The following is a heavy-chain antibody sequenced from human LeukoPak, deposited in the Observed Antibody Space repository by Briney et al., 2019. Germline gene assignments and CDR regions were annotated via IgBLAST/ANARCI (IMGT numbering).Heavy chain of an antibody. J-gene: IGHJ6*03. CDR3: ATVQPRLRMLPYCYYMDV. Sequence: ASVKVSCKVSGYTLTELSMHWVRQAPGKGLEWMGGFDPEDGETIYAQKFQGRVTMTEDTSTDTAYMELSSLRSEDTAVYYCATVQPRLRMLPYCYYMDVWGKGTTVTVSS. D-gene: IGHD5-12*01. CDR2: FDPEDGET. CDR1: GYTLTELS. V-gene: IGHV1-24*01.